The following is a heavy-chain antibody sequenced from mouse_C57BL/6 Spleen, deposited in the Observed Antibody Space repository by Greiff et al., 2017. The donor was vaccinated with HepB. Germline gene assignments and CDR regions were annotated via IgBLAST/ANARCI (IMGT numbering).Heavy chain of an antibody. CDR1: GYTFTSYW. J-gene: IGHJ3*01. D-gene: IGHD2-4*01. Sequence: QVQLKQPGTELVKPGASVKLSCKASGYTFTSYWMHWVKQRPGQGLEWIGNINPSNGGTNYNEKFKSKATLTVDKSSSTAYMQLSSLTSEDSAVYYCARDDYDGDWFAYWGQGTLVTVSA. V-gene: IGHV1-53*01. CDR2: INPSNGGT. CDR3: ARDDYDGDWFAY.